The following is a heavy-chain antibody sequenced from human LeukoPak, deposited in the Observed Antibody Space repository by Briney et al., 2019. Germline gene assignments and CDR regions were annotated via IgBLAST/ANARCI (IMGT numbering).Heavy chain of an antibody. J-gene: IGHJ4*02. CDR3: ARGYCSRTSCEDFDY. D-gene: IGHD2-2*01. V-gene: IGHV3-21*01. CDR1: GFTFNTYA. CDR2: ISASSSFI. Sequence: GGSLRLSCAASGFTFNTYAMSWVRQAPGKGLEWVSSISASSSFIYYADSLKGRFTISRDNAKNSLYLQMNSLRAEDTAVFYCARGYCSRTSCEDFDYWGQGTLVTVSS.